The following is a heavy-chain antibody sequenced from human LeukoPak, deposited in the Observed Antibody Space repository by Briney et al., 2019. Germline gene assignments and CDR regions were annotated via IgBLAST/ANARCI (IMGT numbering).Heavy chain of an antibody. CDR2: INAGNGNT. CDR1: GYTFTIYA. Sequence: ASVTVSCTASGYTFTIYAMHWVRQAPGQRLEWMGWINAGNGNTKYSQKFQGRVTITRDTSASTAYMELSSLRSEDTAVYYCARADIVVVPAAMAPHDAFDIWGQGTMVTVSS. J-gene: IGHJ3*02. V-gene: IGHV1-3*01. D-gene: IGHD2-2*01. CDR3: ARADIVVVPAAMAPHDAFDI.